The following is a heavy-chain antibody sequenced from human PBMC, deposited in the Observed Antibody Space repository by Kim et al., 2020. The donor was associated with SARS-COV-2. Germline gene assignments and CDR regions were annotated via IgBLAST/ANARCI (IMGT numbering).Heavy chain of an antibody. J-gene: IGHJ5*02. V-gene: IGHV3-23*01. CDR2: IDGSDGTT. D-gene: IGHD2-21*01. Sequence: GGSLRLSCTTSGFTFTGHAMSWVRQAPGKGLEWVSSIDGSDGTTYFVDSVKGRFTISRDNSKNTLYLQMSTLRADDTAVYYCVKGGWGSIWYLWGQGTLV. CDR3: VKGGWGSIWYL. CDR1: GFTFTGHA.